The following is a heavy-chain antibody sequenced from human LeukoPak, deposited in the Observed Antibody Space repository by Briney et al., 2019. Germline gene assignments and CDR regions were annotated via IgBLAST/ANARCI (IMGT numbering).Heavy chain of an antibody. Sequence: GRSLRLSCAASGFTVNNYWMSWVRQAPGKGLEWVANIKQDGGEKYYVDSVKGRFTISRDNAQHSLYVQMDSLRAEDTAVYYCARVRAAAGTYYYYYGMDVWGLGTTVTVSS. CDR1: GFTVNNYW. CDR3: ARVRAAAGTYYYYYGMDV. V-gene: IGHV3-7*04. D-gene: IGHD6-13*01. CDR2: IKQDGGEK. J-gene: IGHJ6*02.